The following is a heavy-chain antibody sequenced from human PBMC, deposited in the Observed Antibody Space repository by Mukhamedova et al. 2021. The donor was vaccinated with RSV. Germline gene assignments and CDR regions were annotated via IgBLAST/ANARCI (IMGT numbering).Heavy chain of an antibody. J-gene: IGHJ4*02. CDR2: IIPIFGTA. V-gene: IGHV1-69*06. CDR3: ARVYSDTVTNSVKYFDY. D-gene: IGHD4-17*01. Sequence: GIIPIFGTANYAQKFQGRVTITADRSTSTAYMELSSLTSEDTAVYYCARVYSDTVTNSVKYFDYWGQGTLVT.